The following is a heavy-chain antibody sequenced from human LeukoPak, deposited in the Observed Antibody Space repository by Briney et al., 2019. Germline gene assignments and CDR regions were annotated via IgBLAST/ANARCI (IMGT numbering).Heavy chain of an antibody. CDR2: ISGSGSTI. CDR1: ASTFSSYE. D-gene: IGHD3-10*01. V-gene: IGHV3-48*03. Sequence: GGSLRLSCAVSASTFSSYEMNWFRQTPGKGLEWVSYISGSGSTIYYADSVKGRLTISRDNAKNSLHLQVNSLRAEDTAVYYCVRERFHGSGAPKFDFWGQGTLVTVSS. CDR3: VRERFHGSGAPKFDF. J-gene: IGHJ4*02.